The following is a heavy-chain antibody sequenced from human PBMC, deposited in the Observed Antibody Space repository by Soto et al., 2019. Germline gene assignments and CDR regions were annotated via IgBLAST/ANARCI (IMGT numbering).Heavy chain of an antibody. J-gene: IGHJ6*02. D-gene: IGHD6-25*01. CDR3: ARSASAGYYYYGMDV. CDR2: INHSGST. Sequence: SETLALTCAVYGGSFSGYYWSWIRQPPGNGLEWSGEINHSGSTNYNPSLKIRVTISVDTSKNQFSLTLSSVTAADTAVYYCARSASAGYYYYGMDVWGQGTKVT. CDR1: GGSFSGYY. V-gene: IGHV4-34*01.